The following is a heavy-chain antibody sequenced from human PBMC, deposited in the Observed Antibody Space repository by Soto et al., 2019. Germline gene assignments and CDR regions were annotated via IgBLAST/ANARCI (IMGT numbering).Heavy chain of an antibody. D-gene: IGHD3-22*01. CDR2: ISGYNGNT. CDR3: ARDVTRNYYDNSGYYYFDY. Sequence: GASVKVSCKASGYTFTNYGISWVRQAPGQGLEWMGWISGYNGNTNYAQNLQGRVTMTTDTSTSTAYMELRSLRSDDTAVYYCARDVTRNYYDNSGYYYFDYWGQGTLVTVS. CDR1: GYTFTNYG. V-gene: IGHV1-18*01. J-gene: IGHJ4*02.